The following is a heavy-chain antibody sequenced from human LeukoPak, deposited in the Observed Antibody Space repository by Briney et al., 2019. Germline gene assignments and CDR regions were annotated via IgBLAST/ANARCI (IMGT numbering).Heavy chain of an antibody. CDR1: GFTFSDYY. CDR2: ISSSGSTI. J-gene: IGHJ6*03. Sequence: GGSLRLSCAASGFTFSDYYMSWIRQAPGKGLEWVSYISSSGSTIYYADSVKGRFTISRDNAKNTLYLQMNSLRAEDTAVYYCAKSGAGYYYYYMDVWGKGTTVTVSS. D-gene: IGHD3-10*01. CDR3: AKSGAGYYYYYMDV. V-gene: IGHV3-11*01.